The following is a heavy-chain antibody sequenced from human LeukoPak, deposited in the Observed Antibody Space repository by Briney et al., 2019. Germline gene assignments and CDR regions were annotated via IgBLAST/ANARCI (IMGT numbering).Heavy chain of an antibody. CDR2: INPSGGST. CDR3: AKGAYYYDSSPVIDY. CDR1: GYTFTSYY. D-gene: IGHD3-22*01. V-gene: IGHV1-46*01. Sequence: ASVKVSCKASGYTFTSYYMHWVRQAPGQGLEWMGIINPSGGSTSYAQKFQGRVTMTRDTSTSTVYMELSSLRSEDTAVYYCAKGAYYYDSSPVIDYWGQGTLVTVSS. J-gene: IGHJ4*02.